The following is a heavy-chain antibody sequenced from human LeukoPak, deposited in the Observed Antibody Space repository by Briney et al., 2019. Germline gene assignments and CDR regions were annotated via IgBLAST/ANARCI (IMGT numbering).Heavy chain of an antibody. V-gene: IGHV1-69*05. J-gene: IGHJ4*02. CDR3: ARSSEYSSMGVDY. D-gene: IGHD6-6*01. CDR2: IIPIFGTA. Sequence: SVKVSCKASGGTFSSYAISWVRQAPGQGLEWMGGIIPIFGTANYAQKFQGRVTITTDESTSTAYMELSSPRSEDTAVYYCARSSEYSSMGVDYWGQGTLVTVSS. CDR1: GGTFSSYA.